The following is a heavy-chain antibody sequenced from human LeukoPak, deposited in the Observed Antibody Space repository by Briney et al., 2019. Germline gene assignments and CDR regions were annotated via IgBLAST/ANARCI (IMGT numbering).Heavy chain of an antibody. CDR1: GFTFSKYW. CDR3: ATYTQHFGAPGTDY. CDR2: IDKDGSEK. D-gene: IGHD3-10*01. Sequence: GSLRLSCEVSGFTFSKYWMRWVRQAPGKGLEWVASIDKDGSEKRYVDSVEGRFTISRDNAKNSVYLEMTSLGAEDTAAYYCATYTQHFGAPGTDYWGQGTLVTVSS. J-gene: IGHJ4*02. V-gene: IGHV3-7*01.